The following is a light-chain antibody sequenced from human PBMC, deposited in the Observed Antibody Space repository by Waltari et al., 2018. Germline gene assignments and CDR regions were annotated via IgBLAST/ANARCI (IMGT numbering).Light chain of an antibody. CDR1: QDVTNR. V-gene: IGKV3-15*01. J-gene: IGKJ2*01. CDR3: QQYNNWPRT. Sequence: ETVMTQSPATLSVSPGERVTLSCRASQDVTNRLAWFQQKPGQAPRLLMFDVTTRATDFPGRFSGSGSGTEFTLTISSLQSEDFAVYYCQQYNNWPRTFGQGTKLEI. CDR2: DVT.